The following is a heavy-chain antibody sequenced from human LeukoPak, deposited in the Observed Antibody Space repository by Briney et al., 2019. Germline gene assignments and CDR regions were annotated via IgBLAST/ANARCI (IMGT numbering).Heavy chain of an antibody. D-gene: IGHD3-22*01. CDR2: MSGGGGST. CDR1: GFTFSNYG. CDR3: AKAGSYDSSGYFLHYFDY. J-gene: IGHJ4*02. V-gene: IGHV3-23*01. Sequence: SGGSLRLSCAASGFTFSNYGMSWVRQAPGKGLEWVSAMSGGGGSTFYADSVKGRFTISRDNSKNTLYLQMNSLRAEDTAVYYCAKAGSYDSSGYFLHYFDYWGQGTLVTVSS.